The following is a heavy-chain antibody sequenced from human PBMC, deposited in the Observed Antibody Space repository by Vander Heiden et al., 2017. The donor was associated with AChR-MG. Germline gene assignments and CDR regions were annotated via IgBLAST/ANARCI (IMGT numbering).Heavy chain of an antibody. V-gene: IGHV3-30*02. CDR3: ATWGHHLLYRDY. J-gene: IGHJ4*02. CDR1: GLMFSGYA. Sequence: QVQLVESGGGVVQPGGSLRLSCAASGLMFSGYAMHWVRQAPGKGLEWVAYIAYDESEKNYADSVKGRFTISRDNSKNTLYLQMNSLRPEDTALYYCATWGHHLLYRDYWGQGTLVTVSS. CDR2: IAYDESEK. D-gene: IGHD2-2*02.